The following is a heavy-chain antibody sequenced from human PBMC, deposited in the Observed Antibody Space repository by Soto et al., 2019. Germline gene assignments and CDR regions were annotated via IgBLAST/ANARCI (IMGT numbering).Heavy chain of an antibody. Sequence: QPGGSLRLSCSASGFTFSSYAMHWVRQAPGKGLEYVSAISSNGGSTYYADSVKGRFTISRDNSKNTLYLQMSSPRAEDTAVYYCVKDHRTARPDGLAFDPWGQGTLVTVSS. CDR1: GFTFSSYA. D-gene: IGHD6-6*01. CDR3: VKDHRTARPDGLAFDP. CDR2: ISSNGGST. V-gene: IGHV3-64D*06. J-gene: IGHJ5*02.